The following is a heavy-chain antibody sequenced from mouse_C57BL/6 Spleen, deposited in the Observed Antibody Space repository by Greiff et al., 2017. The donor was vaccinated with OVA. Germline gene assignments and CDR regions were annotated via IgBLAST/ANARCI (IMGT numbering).Heavy chain of an antibody. CDR1: GFTFSDYG. Sequence: EVKLMESGGGLVKPGGSLKLSCAASGFTFSDYGMHWVRQAPEKGLEWVAYISSGSSTIYYADTVKGRFTISRDNAKNTLFLQMTSLRSEDTAMYYCARERREYGYDVYAMDYWGQGTSVTVSS. CDR2: ISSGSSTI. J-gene: IGHJ4*01. CDR3: ARERREYGYDVYAMDY. D-gene: IGHD2-2*01. V-gene: IGHV5-17*01.